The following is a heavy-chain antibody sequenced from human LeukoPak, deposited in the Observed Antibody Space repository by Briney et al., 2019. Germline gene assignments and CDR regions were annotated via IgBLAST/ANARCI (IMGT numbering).Heavy chain of an antibody. CDR1: GXTFSTYV. D-gene: IGHD2-2*01. J-gene: IGHJ1*01. CDR2: ISGDGSSS. V-gene: IGHV3-64*05. CDR3: VYQVQGVVR. Sequence: GGSLRLSCSASGXTFSTYVMHWVRQAPGKGLQYVSGISGDGSSSYYADSVRGRFTISRDNSKNTLYVQMTSLRTEDTAVYYCVYQVQGVVRWGQGTLVTVSS.